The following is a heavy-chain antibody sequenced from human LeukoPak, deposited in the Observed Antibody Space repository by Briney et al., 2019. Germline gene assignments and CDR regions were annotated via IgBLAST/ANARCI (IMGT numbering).Heavy chain of an antibody. D-gene: IGHD3-10*01. CDR1: GFTFQDYA. CDR3: TKVADSGSYYRAFEV. J-gene: IGHJ3*01. Sequence: TGGSLRLSCAASGFTFQDYAMHWVRQAPGRGLECVAHISGDGDTTSYTDSVKGRFTVYRDNSKNSLYLRMDSLTTEDTGLYYCTKVADSGSYYRAFEVWGQGTMVTVSS. V-gene: IGHV3-43*02. CDR2: ISGDGDTT.